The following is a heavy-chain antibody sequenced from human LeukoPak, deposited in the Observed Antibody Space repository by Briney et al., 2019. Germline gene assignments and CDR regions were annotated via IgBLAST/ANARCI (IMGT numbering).Heavy chain of an antibody. D-gene: IGHD2-21*02. J-gene: IGHJ4*02. CDR2: IRYDGSDK. CDR3: AKAPGGDFFQYGVYFDY. Sequence: PGGSLRLSCAASGFTFSSYAMHWVRQAPGKGLEWVAFIRYDGSDKYYADSVKGRFTISRDNSKNTLYLQMNSLRAEDTAVYYCAKAPGGDFFQYGVYFDYWGQGTLVTVSS. CDR1: GFTFSSYA. V-gene: IGHV3-30*02.